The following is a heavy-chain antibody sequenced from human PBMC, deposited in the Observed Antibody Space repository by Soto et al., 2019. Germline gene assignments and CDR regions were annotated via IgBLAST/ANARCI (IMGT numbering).Heavy chain of an antibody. J-gene: IGHJ6*03. V-gene: IGHV3-66*01. CDR1: GFTVSSNY. CDR3: ARGYNNYYYYYMDV. CDR2: IYSGGST. D-gene: IGHD2-2*02. Sequence: GGSLRLSCAASGFTVSSNYMSWVRQAPGKGLEWVSVIYSGGSTYYADSVKGRFTISRDNSKNTLYLQMNSLRAEDTAVYYCARGYNNYYYYYMDVWGKGTTVTVS.